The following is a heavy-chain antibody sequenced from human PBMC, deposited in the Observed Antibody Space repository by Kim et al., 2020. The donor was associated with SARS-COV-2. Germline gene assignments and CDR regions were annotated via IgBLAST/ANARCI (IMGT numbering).Heavy chain of an antibody. D-gene: IGHD6-13*01. V-gene: IGHV3-23*01. CDR1: GFTFSSYA. Sequence: GGSLRLSCAASGFTFSSYAMSWVRQAPGKGLEWVSAISGSGGSTYYADSVKGRFTISRDNSKNTLYLQMNSLRAEDTAVYYCAKMGSSWSLEATTLLDYWGQGTLVTVSS. CDR3: AKMGSSWSLEATTLLDY. CDR2: ISGSGGST. J-gene: IGHJ4*02.